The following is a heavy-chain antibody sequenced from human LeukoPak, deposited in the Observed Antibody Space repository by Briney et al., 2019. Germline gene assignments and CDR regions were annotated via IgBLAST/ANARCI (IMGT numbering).Heavy chain of an antibody. J-gene: IGHJ6*02. Sequence: GASVKVSCKASGGTFSSYAISWVRQAPGQGLERMGGIIPIFGTANYAQKFQGRVTITADESTSTAYMELSSLRSEDTAVYYCARTVVPAALRTWYYGMDVWGQGTTVTVSS. D-gene: IGHD2-2*01. CDR2: IIPIFGTA. CDR1: GGTFSSYA. V-gene: IGHV1-69*13. CDR3: ARTVVPAALRTWYYGMDV.